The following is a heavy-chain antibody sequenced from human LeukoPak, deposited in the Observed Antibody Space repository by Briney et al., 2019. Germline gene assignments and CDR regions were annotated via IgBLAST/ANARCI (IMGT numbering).Heavy chain of an antibody. D-gene: IGHD3-22*01. CDR2: INHDGSEK. Sequence: GGSLRLSCAASGFTFGRYWVNWVRQAPGKGLEWVANINHDGSEKYYVDSVKGRFTISRDNPKNSLYLQMNSLRAEDTAVYYCARGVAYDSSGYYYGAGHYGMDVWGQGTTVTVSS. CDR1: GFTFGRYW. J-gene: IGHJ6*02. CDR3: ARGVAYDSSGYYYGAGHYGMDV. V-gene: IGHV3-7*01.